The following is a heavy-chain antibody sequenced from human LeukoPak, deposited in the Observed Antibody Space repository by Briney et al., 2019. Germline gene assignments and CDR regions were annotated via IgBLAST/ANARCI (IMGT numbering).Heavy chain of an antibody. CDR2: ISGSGGST. D-gene: IGHD3-22*01. CDR1: GFTFSSYA. CDR3: APRHYYDSSGYSTF. V-gene: IGHV3-23*01. J-gene: IGHJ4*02. Sequence: GGSLRLSCAASGFTFSSYAMSWVRQAPGKGLEWVSAISGSGGSTYYADSVKGRFTISRDNSKNTLYLQMNSLSAEDTAVYYCAPRHYYDSSGYSTFWGQGTLVTVSS.